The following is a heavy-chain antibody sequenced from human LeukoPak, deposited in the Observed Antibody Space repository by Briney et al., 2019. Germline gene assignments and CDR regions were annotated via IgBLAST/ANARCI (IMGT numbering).Heavy chain of an antibody. Sequence: GGSLRLSCAGSGFSFSSFSMNWVRQAPGKGLEWVSSINSGSTHLYYADSVKGRFTISRDNAENSLYLQMNSLRAEDTAVYYCVRDLNTVTTAFLVHWGQRTLVTVSS. J-gene: IGHJ4*02. CDR2: INSGSTHL. V-gene: IGHV3-21*06. CDR3: VRDLNTVTTAFLVH. CDR1: GFSFSSFS. D-gene: IGHD4-11*01.